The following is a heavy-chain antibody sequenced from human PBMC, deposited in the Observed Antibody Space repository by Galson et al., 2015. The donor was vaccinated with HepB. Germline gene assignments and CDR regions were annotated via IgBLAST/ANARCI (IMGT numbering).Heavy chain of an antibody. CDR1: GFTFSGYW. V-gene: IGHV3-7*03. Sequence: SLRLSCAASGFTFSGYWMSWVRQAPGKGLEWVANIKQDGSEKYYVDSVEGQFTISRDNAKNSLYLQMNTLRAEDTAVYYCARLAYDFWSVDEPVYFFYMDVWGKGTTVTVSS. CDR2: IKQDGSEK. CDR3: ARLAYDFWSVDEPVYFFYMDV. D-gene: IGHD3-3*01. J-gene: IGHJ6*03.